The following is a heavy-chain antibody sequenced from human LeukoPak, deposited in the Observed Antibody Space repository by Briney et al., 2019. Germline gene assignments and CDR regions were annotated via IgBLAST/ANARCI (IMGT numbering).Heavy chain of an antibody. J-gene: IGHJ4*02. CDR2: IYYSGST. CDR3: ARTRSYGDYGY. CDR1: GGSISSYY. V-gene: IGHV4-59*01. Sequence: SETLSLTCTVSGGSISSYYWSWIRQPPGKGLEWIGYIYYSGSTNYNPSLKSRVTISVDTSKNQFSLKLSSVTAADTAVYYCARTRSYGDYGYWGQGNLVTVSS. D-gene: IGHD4-17*01.